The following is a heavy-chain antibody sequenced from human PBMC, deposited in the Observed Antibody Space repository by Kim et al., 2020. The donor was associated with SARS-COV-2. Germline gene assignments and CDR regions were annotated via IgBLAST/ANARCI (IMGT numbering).Heavy chain of an antibody. CDR3: ARTHIAVAGTEPNWFDP. CDR2: IDWDDDK. V-gene: IGHV2-70*11. Sequence: SGPTLVKPTQTLTLTCTFSGFSLSTSGMCVSWIRQPPGKALEWLARIDWDDDKYYSTSLKTRLTITKDTSKNQVVLTMTNMDPVDTATYYCARTHIAVAGTEPNWFDPWGHGTLVTVSS. J-gene: IGHJ5*02. D-gene: IGHD6-13*01. CDR1: GFSLSTSGMC.